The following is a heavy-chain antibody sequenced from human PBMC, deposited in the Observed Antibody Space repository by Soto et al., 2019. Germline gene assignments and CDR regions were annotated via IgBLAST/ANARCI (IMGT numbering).Heavy chain of an antibody. CDR1: GYPFTSYA. D-gene: IGHD3-3*01. V-gene: IGHV1-18*04. CDR3: AREGITIFGVVIISAFDI. J-gene: IGHJ3*02. CDR2: ISAYNGNT. Sequence: GASVKVSCKASGYPFTSYAISWLRQAPGQGLEWMGWISAYNGNTSYAQKLQGRDTMKTDTSTSTAYMELRSLRYDDTAVYYCAREGITIFGVVIISAFDIWGQGTMVTVSS.